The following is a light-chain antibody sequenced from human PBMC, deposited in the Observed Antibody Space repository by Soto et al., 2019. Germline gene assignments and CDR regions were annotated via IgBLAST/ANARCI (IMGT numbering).Light chain of an antibody. CDR1: ISDVGAYNY. Sequence: QPVLAQPASVSGSPGQSITISCTGSISDVGAYNYVSWYQQHPGKAPKLLIYDVSDRTSGVSNRFSGSKSGNTASLTISGLQAEDEADYYCSSYTRGSSLVLFGGGTKVTVL. CDR3: SSYTRGSSLVL. CDR2: DVS. J-gene: IGLJ2*01. V-gene: IGLV2-14*03.